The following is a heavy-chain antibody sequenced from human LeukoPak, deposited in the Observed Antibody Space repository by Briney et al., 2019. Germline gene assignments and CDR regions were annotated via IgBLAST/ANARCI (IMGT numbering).Heavy chain of an antibody. D-gene: IGHD2-15*01. J-gene: IGHJ4*02. CDR2: ISSNGDFT. CDR3: ATVKRDCSGGTCYSYDY. V-gene: IGHV3-23*01. Sequence: GGSLRLSCVASRFTFNTYAVNWVRQAPGRGLEWVSAISSNGDFTYYADSVRGRFTISRDNSKNTVFLQMNGLRADDRAVYYCATVKRDCSGGTCYSYDYWGQGTLVTVSS. CDR1: RFTFNTYA.